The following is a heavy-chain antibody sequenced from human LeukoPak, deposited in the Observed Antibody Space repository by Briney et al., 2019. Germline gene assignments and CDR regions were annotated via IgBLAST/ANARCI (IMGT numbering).Heavy chain of an antibody. CDR2: IYYSGST. D-gene: IGHD3-22*01. Sequence: SETLSLTCTVSGGSISSYYWSWIRQPPGKGLEWIGYIYYSGSTNYNPSLKSRVTIPVDTSKNQFSLKLSSVTAADTAVYYCARVGSSGYYYGGDFNYWGQGTLVTVSS. CDR1: GGSISSYY. J-gene: IGHJ4*02. CDR3: ARVGSSGYYYGGDFNY. V-gene: IGHV4-59*01.